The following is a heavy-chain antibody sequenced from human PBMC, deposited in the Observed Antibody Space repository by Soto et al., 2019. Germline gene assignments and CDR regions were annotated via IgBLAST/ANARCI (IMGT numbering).Heavy chain of an antibody. D-gene: IGHD3-22*01. V-gene: IGHV3-11*05. CDR3: ARVPGYYYDSSGPDY. J-gene: IGHJ4*02. CDR2: ISSSSSYT. CDR1: GFTFSDYY. Sequence: SLRLSCAASGFTFSDYYMSWIRQAPGKGLEWVSYISSSSSYTNYADSVKGRFTISRDNAKNSLYLQMNSLRAEDTAVYYCARVPGYYYDSSGPDYWGQGTLVTVSS.